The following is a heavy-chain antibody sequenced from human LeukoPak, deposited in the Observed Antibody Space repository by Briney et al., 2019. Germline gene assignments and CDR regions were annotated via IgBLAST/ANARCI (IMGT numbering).Heavy chain of an antibody. CDR2: ISGVGSNT. V-gene: IGHV3-21*01. Sequence: PGGSLRLSCAASGFTFSNYAMTWVRQAPGKGLEWVSVISGVGSNTDYADSLKGRFTISRDSAKNSLYLQMNTLRAEDTAVYYCVRDLDLGGYSSFEYWGQGTLVTVSS. J-gene: IGHJ4*02. CDR3: VRDLDLGGYSSFEY. D-gene: IGHD4-23*01. CDR1: GFTFSNYA.